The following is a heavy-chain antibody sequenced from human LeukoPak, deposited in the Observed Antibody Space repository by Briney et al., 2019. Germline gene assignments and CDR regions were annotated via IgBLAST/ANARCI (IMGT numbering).Heavy chain of an antibody. D-gene: IGHD3-22*01. J-gene: IGHJ4*02. CDR1: GFTFSSYG. CDR2: ISYDGSNK. Sequence: GGSLRLSCAASGFTFSSYGMHWVRLAPGKGLEWVAVISYDGSNKYYADSVKGRFIISRDNSKNTLYLQMNSLRAEDTAVYYCAKDFGDSSGCFDYWGQGTLVTVSS. CDR3: AKDFGDSSGCFDY. V-gene: IGHV3-30*18.